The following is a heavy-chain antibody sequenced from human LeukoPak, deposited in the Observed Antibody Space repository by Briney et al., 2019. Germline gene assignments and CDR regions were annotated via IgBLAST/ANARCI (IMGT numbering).Heavy chain of an antibody. Sequence: SETLSLACSVYGGSFSTFYWSWIRQPPGKGLECIAYIYTRGSTNYNPSLKSRATISVDTSKNQFSLKLSSVTAADTAVYYCARHHRGYYTYDSFDIWGQGTMVTVSA. D-gene: IGHD3-3*01. CDR1: GGSFSTFY. CDR3: ARHHRGYYTYDSFDI. V-gene: IGHV4-4*09. J-gene: IGHJ3*02. CDR2: IYTRGST.